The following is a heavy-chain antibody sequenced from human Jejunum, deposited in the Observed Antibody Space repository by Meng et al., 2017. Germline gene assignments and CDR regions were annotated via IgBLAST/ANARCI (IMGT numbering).Heavy chain of an antibody. CDR2: MDYRGST. J-gene: IGHJ4*02. D-gene: IGHD2-2*01. CDR1: CDSISSGEYF. CDR3: ARGELLWDY. V-gene: IGHV4-30-4*01. Sequence: QVQPKGPGPGLGKPSQTLSLTCTVSCDSISSGEYFWSWSRQPPGKGLEWIGYMDYRGSTFYNPSLKSRVTISVDTSKNQFSLKLSSVTAADTAVYFCARGELLWDYWGQGTLVTVSS.